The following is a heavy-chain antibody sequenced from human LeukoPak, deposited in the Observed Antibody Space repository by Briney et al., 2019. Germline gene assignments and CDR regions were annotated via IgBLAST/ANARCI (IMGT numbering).Heavy chain of an antibody. J-gene: IGHJ3*02. CDR1: GGSISSGSYY. CDR2: IYTSGIT. D-gene: IGHD3-22*01. CDR3: ARDPTYYYDSSGYHDAFDI. V-gene: IGHV4-61*02. Sequence: SETLSLTCTVSGGSISSGSYYWSWIRQPAGKGLEWIGRIYTSGITNYNPSLKSRVTISVDTSKNQFSLKLSSVTAADTAVYYCARDPTYYYDSSGYHDAFDIWGQGTMVTVSS.